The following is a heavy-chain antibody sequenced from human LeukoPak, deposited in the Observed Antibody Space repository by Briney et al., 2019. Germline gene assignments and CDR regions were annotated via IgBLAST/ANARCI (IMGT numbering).Heavy chain of an antibody. CDR3: ARDWGSGWYYFDY. V-gene: IGHV3-66*01. CDR1: GFTVSSNY. CDR2: IYSGGST. D-gene: IGHD6-19*01. Sequence: GGSLRLSCAASGFTVSSNYMSWVRQAPGKGLEWVSIIYSGGSTYYADSVKGRFTISRDNSKNTLYLQMNSLRAEDTAVYYCARDWGSGWYYFDYWGQETLVTVPS. J-gene: IGHJ4*02.